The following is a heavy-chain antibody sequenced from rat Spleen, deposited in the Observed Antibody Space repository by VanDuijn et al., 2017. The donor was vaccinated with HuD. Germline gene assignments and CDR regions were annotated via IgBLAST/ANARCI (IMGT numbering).Heavy chain of an antibody. J-gene: IGHJ2*01. CDR2: IWGDGST. V-gene: IGHV2-15*01. D-gene: IGHD1-7*01. Sequence: QVQLKESGPGLVQPSQTLSLTCTVSGFSLTTYGISWVRQPPGRGLEWLGGIWGDGSTDYNSALKSRLSISRDTSKSQVFLKMNSLQTDDTAIYFCTHTTGMGYYFDYWGQGVMVTVSS. CDR3: THTTGMGYYFDY. CDR1: GFSLTTYG.